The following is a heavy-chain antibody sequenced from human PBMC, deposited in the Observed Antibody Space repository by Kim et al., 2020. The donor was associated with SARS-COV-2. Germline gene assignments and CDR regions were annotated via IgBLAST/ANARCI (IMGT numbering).Heavy chain of an antibody. CDR3: ARGYPFGDKSN. D-gene: IGHD3-10*01. CDR2: T. Sequence: TSYADSVKGRFTISRDNAKNTLYLQMNSLRAEDTAVYYCARGYPFGDKSNWGQGSLVTVSS. V-gene: IGHV3-74*01. J-gene: IGHJ4*02.